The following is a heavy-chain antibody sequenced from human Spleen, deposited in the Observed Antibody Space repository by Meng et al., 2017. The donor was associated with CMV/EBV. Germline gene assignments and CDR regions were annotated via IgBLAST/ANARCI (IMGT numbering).Heavy chain of an antibody. J-gene: IGHJ4*02. CDR1: GFTFSSYE. V-gene: IGHV3-48*03. CDR3: ARVYSGYDRGLDY. D-gene: IGHD5-12*01. CDR2: ISSSGSTI. Sequence: GGSLRLSCAASGFTFSSYEMNWVRQAPGKGLECVSYISSSGSTIYYADSVKGRFTISRDNAKNSLYLQMNSLRAEDTAVYYCARVYSGYDRGLDYWGQGTLVTVSS.